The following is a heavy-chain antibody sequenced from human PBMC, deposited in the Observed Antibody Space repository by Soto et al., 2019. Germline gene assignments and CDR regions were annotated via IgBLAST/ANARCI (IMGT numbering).Heavy chain of an antibody. V-gene: IGHV1-3*01. D-gene: IGHD7-27*01. Sequence: ASVKVSCKASGYTFTSYAMHWVRQAPGQRLEWMGWINAGNGNTKYSQKFQGRVTITRDTSASTAYMELSSLRSEDTAVYYCARPSLSKLGIEDHDAFDIWGQGTMVTVSS. CDR1: GYTFTSYA. CDR2: INAGNGNT. CDR3: ARPSLSKLGIEDHDAFDI. J-gene: IGHJ3*02.